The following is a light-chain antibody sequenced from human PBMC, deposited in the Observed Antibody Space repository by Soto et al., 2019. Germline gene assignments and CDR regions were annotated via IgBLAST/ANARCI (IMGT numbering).Light chain of an antibody. V-gene: IGKV1-33*01. Sequence: DIQMTQSPSTLSGSVGDRVTITCRASQTISSWLAWYQQKPGKAPKLLIYDASNLETGVPSRFSGSGSGTDFTFTISSLQPEDIATYYCQQYDNLPPRVTFGPGTKVDIK. J-gene: IGKJ3*01. CDR3: QQYDNLPPRVT. CDR2: DAS. CDR1: QTISSW.